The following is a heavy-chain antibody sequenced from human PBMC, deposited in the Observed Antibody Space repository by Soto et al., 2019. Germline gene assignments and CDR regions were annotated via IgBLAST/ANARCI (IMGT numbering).Heavy chain of an antibody. J-gene: IGHJ4*02. D-gene: IGHD3-10*01. CDR2: INAGNGNT. CDR1: GYTFTSYA. Sequence: QVQLVQSGAEVKKPGASVKVSCKASGYTFTSYAMHWVRQAPGQRLEWMGWINAGNGNTKYSQKFQGRVTITRATSASTAYMERSSLRSEATAVYYCARDVTMVRGAMGYWGQGTLVTVSS. CDR3: ARDVTMVRGAMGY. V-gene: IGHV1-3*01.